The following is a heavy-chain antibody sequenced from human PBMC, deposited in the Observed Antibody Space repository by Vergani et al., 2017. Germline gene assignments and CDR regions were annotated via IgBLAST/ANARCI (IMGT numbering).Heavy chain of an antibody. D-gene: IGHD3-10*01. V-gene: IGHV4-59*01. CDR1: GGSISSYY. CDR3: ARGGVTMVRGVPDAFDI. CDR2: IYYSGST. J-gene: IGHJ3*02. Sequence: QVQLQESGPGLVKPSETLSLTCIVSGGSISSYYWSWIRQPPGKGLEWIGYIYYSGSTNYNPSLKSRVTISVDTSKNQFSLKLSSVTAADTAVYYCARGGVTMVRGVPDAFDIWGQGTMVTVSS.